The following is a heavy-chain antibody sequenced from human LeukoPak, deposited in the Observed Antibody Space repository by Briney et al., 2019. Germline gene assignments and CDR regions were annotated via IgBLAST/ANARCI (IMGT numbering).Heavy chain of an antibody. V-gene: IGHV4-39*07. D-gene: IGHD2-15*01. Sequence: PSETLSLTCTVSGGSISSSSYYWGWIRQPPGKGLEWIGSIYYSGSTYYNPSLKSRVTISVDTSKNQFSLKLSSVTAADTAVYYCARGGHKLLRCFDYWCQGTLVTVSS. CDR3: ARGGHKLLRCFDY. J-gene: IGHJ4*02. CDR2: IYYSGST. CDR1: GGSISSSSYY.